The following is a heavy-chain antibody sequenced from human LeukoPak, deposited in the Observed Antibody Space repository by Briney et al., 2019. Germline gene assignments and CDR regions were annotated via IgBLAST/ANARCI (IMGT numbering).Heavy chain of an antibody. CDR1: GGSFSGYY. Sequence: SETLSLTCAVYGGSFSGYYWSWIRQPPGKGLEWIGEINHSGSTNYNPSLKSRVTISVDTSKNQFSLKLSSVTAADTAVYYCARVQSRLSWFDPWGQGTLVTVSS. CDR3: ARVQSRLSWFDP. J-gene: IGHJ5*02. V-gene: IGHV4-34*01. CDR2: INHSGST.